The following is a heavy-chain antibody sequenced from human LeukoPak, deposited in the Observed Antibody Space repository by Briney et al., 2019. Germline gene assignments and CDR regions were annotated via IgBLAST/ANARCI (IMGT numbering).Heavy chain of an antibody. J-gene: IGHJ4*02. CDR1: GFTFDDYG. D-gene: IGHD6-19*01. V-gene: IGHV3-7*01. CDR2: IKKDGSEK. CDR3: ASGGGWVFDY. Sequence: GGSLRLSCAASGFTFDDYGMSWVRQAPGKGLEWVANIKKDGSEKYYVDSVKGRFSISRDNPKNSLYLQMNSLRAEDTAVYYCASGGGWVFDYWGLGTLVTVSS.